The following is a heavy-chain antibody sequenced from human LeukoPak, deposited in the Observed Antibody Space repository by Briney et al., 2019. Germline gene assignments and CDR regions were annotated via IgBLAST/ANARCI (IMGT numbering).Heavy chain of an antibody. D-gene: IGHD3-3*01. J-gene: IGHJ3*02. CDR2: INPTGGST. CDR3: ATTVLRFLEWPSGIFDI. V-gene: IGHV1-46*01. Sequence: ASVKVSCKASGYTFTSYYMHWVRQAPGQGLEWMGLINPTGGSTGYAQKFQGRVTMTEDTSTDTAYMELSSLRSEDTAVYYCATTVLRFLEWPSGIFDIWGQGAMVTVSS. CDR1: GYTFTSYY.